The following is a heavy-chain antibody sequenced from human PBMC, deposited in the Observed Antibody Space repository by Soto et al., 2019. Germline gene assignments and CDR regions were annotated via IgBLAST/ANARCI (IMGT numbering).Heavy chain of an antibody. J-gene: IGHJ4*02. D-gene: IGHD3-3*01. Sequence: SETLSLTCTVSGGSISSYYWSWIRQPPGKGLEWIGYIYYSGSTNYNPSLKSRVTISVDTSKNQFSLKLSSVTAADTAVYYCARHRGDYDFWSGYYMLDYWGQGTLVTVPQ. V-gene: IGHV4-59*08. CDR2: IYYSGST. CDR1: GGSISSYY. CDR3: ARHRGDYDFWSGYYMLDY.